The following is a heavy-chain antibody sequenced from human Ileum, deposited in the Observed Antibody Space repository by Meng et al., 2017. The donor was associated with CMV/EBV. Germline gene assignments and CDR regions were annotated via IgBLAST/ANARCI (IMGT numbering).Heavy chain of an antibody. CDR1: GFTFSSYS. Sequence: GESLKISCAASGFTFSSYSMNWVRQAPGKGLEWVSYISSSSSTIYYVDSVRGRFTISGDNAKNTLYLQMNSLRAEDTAVYYCVRSRSSGDYWGQGTLVTVSS. V-gene: IGHV3-48*04. CDR2: ISSSSSTI. D-gene: IGHD3-10*01. J-gene: IGHJ4*02. CDR3: VRSRSSGDY.